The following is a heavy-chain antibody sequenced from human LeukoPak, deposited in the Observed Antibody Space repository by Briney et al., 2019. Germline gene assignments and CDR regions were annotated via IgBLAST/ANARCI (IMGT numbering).Heavy chain of an antibody. J-gene: IGHJ5*02. CDR3: ARQNWYSSSWYVWFDP. CDR1: GYTFTSYY. D-gene: IGHD6-13*01. Sequence: ASVKVSCKASGYTFTSYYMHWVRQAPGQGLEWMGIINPSGGSTSYAQKFQGRVTMTRDTSTSTVYMELSSLRSEDTAVYYCARQNWYSSSWYVWFDPWGQGTLVTVSS. CDR2: INPSGGST. V-gene: IGHV1-46*01.